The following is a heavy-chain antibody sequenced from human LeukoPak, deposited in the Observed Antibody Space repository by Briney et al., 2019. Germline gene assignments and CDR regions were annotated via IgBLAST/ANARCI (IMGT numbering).Heavy chain of an antibody. CDR3: VKGYSYGYSYGMDV. J-gene: IGHJ6*02. CDR1: GFTFSSYG. V-gene: IGHV3-30*18. CDR2: ISYDGSNK. D-gene: IGHD5-18*01. Sequence: GRSLRLSCAASGFTFSSYGMHWVRQAPGKGLEWVAVISYDGSNKYYADSVKGRFTISRDNSKNTLYLQMNSLRAEDTAVYYCVKGYSYGYSYGMDVWGQGTTVTVSS.